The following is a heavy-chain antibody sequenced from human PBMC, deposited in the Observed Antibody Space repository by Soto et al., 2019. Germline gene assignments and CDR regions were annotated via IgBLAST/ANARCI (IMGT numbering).Heavy chain of an antibody. CDR2: ISAYNGNT. CDR3: ARVGVYYYGSGSYYDYYGMDV. J-gene: IGHJ6*02. Sequence: GASVKVSCKASGYTFTSYGISWVRQAPGQGLEWMGWISAYNGNTNYAQKLQGRVTMTTDTSTSTAHMELRSLRSDDTAVYYCARVGVYYYGSGSYYDYYGMDVWGQGTTVTVSS. CDR1: GYTFTSYG. V-gene: IGHV1-18*04. D-gene: IGHD3-10*01.